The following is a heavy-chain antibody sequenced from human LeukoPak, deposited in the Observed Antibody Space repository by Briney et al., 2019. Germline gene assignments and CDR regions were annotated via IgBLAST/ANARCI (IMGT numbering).Heavy chain of an antibody. Sequence: SETLSLTCTVPGGSISSSSYYWSWIRQPPGKGLEWIGYIYYSGSTNYNPSLKSRVTISVDTSKNQFSLKLSSVTAADTAVYYCAREPGLWPYYFDYWGQGTLVTVSS. CDR2: IYYSGST. D-gene: IGHD5-18*01. CDR3: AREPGLWPYYFDY. J-gene: IGHJ4*02. V-gene: IGHV4-61*01. CDR1: GGSISSSSYY.